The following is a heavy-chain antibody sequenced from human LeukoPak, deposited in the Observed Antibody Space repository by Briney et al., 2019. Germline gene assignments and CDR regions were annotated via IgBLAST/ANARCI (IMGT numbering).Heavy chain of an antibody. CDR3: ARVMWFGENQRGRYNWFDP. CDR2: IIPILGIA. D-gene: IGHD3-10*01. Sequence: SVKVSCKASGGTFSSYAISWVRQAPGQGLEWMGRIIPILGIANYAQNFQGRVTITADKSTSTAYMELSSLRSEDTAVYYCARVMWFGENQRGRYNWFDPWGQGTLVTVSS. V-gene: IGHV1-69*04. CDR1: GGTFSSYA. J-gene: IGHJ5*02.